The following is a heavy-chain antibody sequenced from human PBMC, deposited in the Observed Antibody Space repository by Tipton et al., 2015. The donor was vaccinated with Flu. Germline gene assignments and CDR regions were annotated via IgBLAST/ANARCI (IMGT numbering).Heavy chain of an antibody. V-gene: IGHV5-51*01. CDR1: GYSSANYW. CDR2: IYPGDSET. Sequence: QLVQSGAEVKKPGESLKISCKASGYSSANYWIGWVRQMPGKGPEWMGIIYPGDSETRYSPSFQGQVTISADQSTTTAYLLWSRLKASNTATYDCAGTRTAAVGSSFDFWGQGTLVTVSS. CDR3: AGTRTAAVGSSFDF. J-gene: IGHJ4*02. D-gene: IGHD6-13*01.